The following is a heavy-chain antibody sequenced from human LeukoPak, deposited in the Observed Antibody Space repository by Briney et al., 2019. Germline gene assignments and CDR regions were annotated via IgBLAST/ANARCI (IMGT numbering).Heavy chain of an antibody. D-gene: IGHD3-9*01. J-gene: IGHJ3*02. Sequence: SQTLSLTCTVSGGSISSGGYYWSWIRQHPGKGLEWIVYIYYSGSTYYNPSLKSRVTISVDTSKNQFSLKLSSVTAADTAVYYCARDLLGYEGHHDAFDIWGQGTMVTVSS. V-gene: IGHV4-31*03. CDR2: IYYSGST. CDR1: GGSISSGGYY. CDR3: ARDLLGYEGHHDAFDI.